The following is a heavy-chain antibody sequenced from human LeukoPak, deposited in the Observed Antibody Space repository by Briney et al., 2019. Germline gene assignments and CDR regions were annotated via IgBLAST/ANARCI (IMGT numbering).Heavy chain of an antibody. CDR3: ARIRDGYNDAYDI. D-gene: IGHD5-24*01. J-gene: IGHJ3*02. CDR2: INPSGGST. V-gene: IGHV1-46*01. Sequence: GASVKVSCKASGYTFTSYYMHWVRQAPGQGLERMGIINPSGGSTSYAQKFQGRVTMTRDMSTSTVYMELSSLRSEDTAIYYCARIRDGYNDAYDIWGQGTVVTVPS. CDR1: GYTFTSYY.